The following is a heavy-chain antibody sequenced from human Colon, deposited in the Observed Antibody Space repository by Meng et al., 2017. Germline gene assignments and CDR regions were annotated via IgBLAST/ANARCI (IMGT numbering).Heavy chain of an antibody. Sequence: HLQGSGPGQGKPSQTPYLTCTVSGASFRSGGYYWTWIRQHPGKGLEWIGYVYYTGSANYNPSLKSRVTISVDTSKNHFSLNLTSVTAADTAVYYCARGRGSYSSIDFWGQGTLVTVSS. V-gene: IGHV4-61*03. J-gene: IGHJ4*02. CDR1: GASFRSGGYY. CDR3: ARGRGSYSSIDF. CDR2: VYYTGSA. D-gene: IGHD1-26*01.